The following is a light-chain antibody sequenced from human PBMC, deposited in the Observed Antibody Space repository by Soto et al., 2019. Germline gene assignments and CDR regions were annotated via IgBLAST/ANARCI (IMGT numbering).Light chain of an antibody. CDR1: QSISTN. V-gene: IGKV3-15*01. CDR2: HAS. J-gene: IGKJ2*01. Sequence: EIVLTQSPATLSVSPGERATLSCRASQSISTNLAWYHHKPGQPPRLLISHASTRATGIPARFSGSGSGTEFTLTISSLQSEDFAVYYCQQFNNWPPEYTFGQGTKLEI. CDR3: QQFNNWPPEYT.